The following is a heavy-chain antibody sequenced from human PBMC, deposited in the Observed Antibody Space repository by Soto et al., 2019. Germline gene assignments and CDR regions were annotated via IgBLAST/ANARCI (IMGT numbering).Heavy chain of an antibody. V-gene: IGHV5-51*01. CDR2: IYPGDSDT. J-gene: IGHJ4*03. D-gene: IGHD6-13*01. Sequence: GESLKISCKGSGYSFTSYWIGWVRQMPGKGLEWMGIIYPGDSDTRYSPSFQGQVTISADKSISTAYLQWSSLKASDTAMYYCARQLTPSIAAAGTFDYWGQGTMVTVSS. CDR1: GYSFTSYW. CDR3: ARQLTPSIAAAGTFDY.